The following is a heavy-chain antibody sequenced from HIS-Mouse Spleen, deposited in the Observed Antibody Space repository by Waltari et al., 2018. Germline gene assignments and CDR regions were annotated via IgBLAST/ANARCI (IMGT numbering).Heavy chain of an antibody. J-gene: IGHJ2*01. CDR1: ISSSSYY. Sequence: QLQLQESGPGLVKPSETPISSSSYYWGWIRQPPGKGLEWIGSIYYSGSTYYNPSLKSRVTISVDTSKNQFSLKLSSVTAADTAVYYCAREIPYSSSWYDWYFDLWGRGTLVTVSS. CDR2: IYYSGST. CDR3: AREIPYSSSWYDWYFDL. D-gene: IGHD6-13*01. V-gene: IGHV4-39*07.